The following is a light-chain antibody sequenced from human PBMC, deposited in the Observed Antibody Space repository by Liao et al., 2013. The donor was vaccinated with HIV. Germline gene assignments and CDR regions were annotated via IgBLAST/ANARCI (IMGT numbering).Light chain of an antibody. CDR3: QAWDSSVV. CDR1: KLGDKY. J-gene: IGLJ2*01. V-gene: IGLV3-1*01. Sequence: SYEVTQPHAVSVSPGQTASITCSGDKLGDKYVCWYQQKPGQSPVLVIYQDTKRPSGIPERFSGSNSGNTATLTISGTQAMDEADYYCQAWDSSVVFGGGTKLTVL. CDR2: QDT.